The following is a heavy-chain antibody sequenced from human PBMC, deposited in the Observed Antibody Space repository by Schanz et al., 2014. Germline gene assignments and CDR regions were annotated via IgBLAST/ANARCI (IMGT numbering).Heavy chain of an antibody. CDR1: GFTFSSYV. CDR2: ISASGDST. J-gene: IGHJ1*01. D-gene: IGHD3-10*01. CDR3: ARARGGGSGTYYRHEYFQH. Sequence: EVQVVESGGGFVQPGGSLRLSCTASGFTFSSYVMNWVRQAPGRGLEWVSFISASGDSTSYADSVKGRFTISRDNSKNTLYLQVNSLRAEDTAVYYCARARGGGSGTYYRHEYFQHWGQGTLVTVSS. V-gene: IGHV3-23*04.